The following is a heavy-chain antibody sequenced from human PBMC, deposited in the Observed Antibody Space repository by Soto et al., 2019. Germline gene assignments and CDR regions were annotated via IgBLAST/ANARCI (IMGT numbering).Heavy chain of an antibody. J-gene: IGHJ6*03. CDR3: ARVLCWGSNWCDYMAV. D-gene: IGHD3-10*02. Sequence: GGSLRLSCATPGVILSDGAMNWVGQAPGKGLEWVSYISSSSSVIDYADSVKGRFTVYRDNARNSLYLQMNSLRAEDTAVYYCARVLCWGSNWCDYMAVWGKGTTVIGSS. CDR2: ISSSSSVI. CDR1: GVILSDGA. V-gene: IGHV3-48*01.